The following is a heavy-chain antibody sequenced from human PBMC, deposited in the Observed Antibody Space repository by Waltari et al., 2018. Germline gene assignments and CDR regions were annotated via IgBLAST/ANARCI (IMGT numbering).Heavy chain of an antibody. CDR3: ARSGFYYGLDY. D-gene: IGHD3-22*01. Sequence: QVQLVQSGAEVKAPGASVKVSCKASGYTFTGHYIHWVRQAPGQGLEWMGWIYSNSGGTNYPQNFQGRVTMTRDTSISTVYMEVTRLRSDDTAIYYCARSGFYYGLDYWGQGTLVTVSS. CDR2: IYSNSGGT. V-gene: IGHV1-2*02. CDR1: GYTFTGHY. J-gene: IGHJ4*02.